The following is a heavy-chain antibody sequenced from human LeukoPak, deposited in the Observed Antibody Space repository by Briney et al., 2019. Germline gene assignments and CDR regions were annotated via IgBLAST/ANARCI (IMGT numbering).Heavy chain of an antibody. CDR1: GGTFSSYA. CDR2: IIPIFGTA. CDR3: ARMLAPWTYYNRAYYFDY. D-gene: IGHD3-10*01. V-gene: IGHV1-69*06. Sequence: GASVKVSCKASGGTFSSYAISWVRQAPGQGLEWMGGIIPIFGTANYAQKFQGRVTITADKSTSTAYMELSSLRSEDTAVYYCARMLAPWTYYNRAYYFDYWGQGPLVTVSS. J-gene: IGHJ4*02.